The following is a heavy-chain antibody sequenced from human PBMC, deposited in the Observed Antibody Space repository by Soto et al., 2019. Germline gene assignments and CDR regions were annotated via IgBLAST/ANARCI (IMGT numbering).Heavy chain of an antibody. D-gene: IGHD2-15*01. CDR2: ISYDGSNK. CDR1: GFTFSSYG. V-gene: IGHV3-30*18. Sequence: QVQLVESGGGLVQPGRSLRLSCAASGFTFSSYGMPWVRQAPGKGLGWVAVISYDGSNKYYADSVKGRFTISRDNSKNTLYLQMNSLRAEDTAVYYCAKDQWYCSGGSCFDFDYWGQGTLVTVSS. CDR3: AKDQWYCSGGSCFDFDY. J-gene: IGHJ4*02.